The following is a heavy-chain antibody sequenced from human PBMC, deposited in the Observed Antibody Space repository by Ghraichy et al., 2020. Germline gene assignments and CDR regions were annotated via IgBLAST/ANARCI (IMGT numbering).Heavy chain of an antibody. V-gene: IGHV3-53*05. Sequence: GGSLRLSCAASGFTFSSNQMNWVRQAPGKGLEWVSVIYSVSTTYYADSVQGRFTISRDNYKNTLYLQMNSLRAEDTAVYYCARDRSAGRGGHHDAFDFWGQGTMVTVAS. CDR2: IYSVSTT. CDR1: GFTFSSNQ. J-gene: IGHJ3*01. D-gene: IGHD3-10*01. CDR3: ARDRSAGRGGHHDAFDF.